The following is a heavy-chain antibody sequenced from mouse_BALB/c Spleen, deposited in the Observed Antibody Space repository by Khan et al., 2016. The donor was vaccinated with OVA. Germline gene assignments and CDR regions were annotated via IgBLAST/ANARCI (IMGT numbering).Heavy chain of an antibody. CDR2: IIPSNDYT. Sequence: VQLQESGAELARPGASVKMSCKASGYTFTTYTIHWVKQRPGQGLEWIGYIIPSNDYTNYNQKFKDRATLTADKSSSTAYMQLRSLTSEDSAVXYCASEGAYYRSEGGFAYWGQGTLVTVSA. J-gene: IGHJ3*01. CDR1: GYTFTTYT. D-gene: IGHD2-14*01. V-gene: IGHV1-4*01. CDR3: ASEGAYYRSEGGFAY.